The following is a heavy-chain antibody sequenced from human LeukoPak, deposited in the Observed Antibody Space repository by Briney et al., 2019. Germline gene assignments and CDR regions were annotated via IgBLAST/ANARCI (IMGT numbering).Heavy chain of an antibody. Sequence: GGSLRLSCAASGFTFSNAWMAWVRQAPGKGLEWVALIRYDGSDKYYTDSVKGRFIISRDNSKNTLYLQMNSLRAEDTAVYYCAKDRSYEFWGQGTLVTVSS. D-gene: IGHD3-22*01. CDR2: IRYDGSDK. J-gene: IGHJ4*02. CDR3: AKDRSYEF. CDR1: GFTFSNAW. V-gene: IGHV3-30*02.